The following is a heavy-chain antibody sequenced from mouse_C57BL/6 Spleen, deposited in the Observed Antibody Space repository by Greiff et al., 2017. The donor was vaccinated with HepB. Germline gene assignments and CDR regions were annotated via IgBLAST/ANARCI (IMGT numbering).Heavy chain of an antibody. CDR2: IYPSDSET. CDR1: GYTFTSYW. J-gene: IGHJ2*01. D-gene: IGHD2-4*01. CDR3: ARRRDYDYPGYFDY. V-gene: IGHV1-61*01. Sequence: QVQLQQPGAELVRPGSSVKLSCKASGYTFTSYWMDWVKQRPGQGLEWIGNIYPSDSETHYNQKFKDKATLTVDKSSSTAYMQLSSLTSEDSVVYYCARRRDYDYPGYFDYWGQGTTLTVSS.